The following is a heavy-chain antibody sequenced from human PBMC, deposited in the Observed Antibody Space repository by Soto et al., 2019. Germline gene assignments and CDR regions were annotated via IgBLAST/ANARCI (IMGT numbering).Heavy chain of an antibody. Sequence: SGPTLVNPTQTLTLTCTFSGFSLSTSGMCVSWIRQPPGKALEWLARIDWDDDKYYSTSLKTRLTISKDTSKNQVVLTMTNMDPVDTATYYCARLGGGSPQRYGMDFWGQGTTDTVSS. V-gene: IGHV2-70*11. J-gene: IGHJ6*02. CDR1: GFSLSTSGMC. CDR3: ARLGGGSPQRYGMDF. D-gene: IGHD3-16*01. CDR2: IDWDDDK.